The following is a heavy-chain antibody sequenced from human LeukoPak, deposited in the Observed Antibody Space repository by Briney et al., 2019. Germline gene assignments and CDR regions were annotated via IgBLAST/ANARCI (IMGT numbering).Heavy chain of an antibody. CDR2: ISWNSGSI. CDR3: AKGDSSYYHYGMDV. CDR1: GFTFDDYA. V-gene: IGHV3-9*01. Sequence: AGRSLRLSCAASGFTFDDYAMHWVRQAPGKGLEWVSGISWNSGSIGYADSVKGRFTISRDNAKNSLYLQMNSLRAEDTALYYCAKGDSSYYHYGMDVWGQGTTVTVSS. J-gene: IGHJ6*02. D-gene: IGHD5-18*01.